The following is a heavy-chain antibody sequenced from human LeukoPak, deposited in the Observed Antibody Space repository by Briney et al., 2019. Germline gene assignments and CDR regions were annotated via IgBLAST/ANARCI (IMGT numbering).Heavy chain of an antibody. CDR1: GFTFSSYA. J-gene: IGHJ4*02. CDR3: AKEGLFGVVVSYFDY. D-gene: IGHD3-22*01. CDR2: ISGSGGST. V-gene: IGHV3-23*01. Sequence: GASLRLSCAASGFTFSSYAMSWVRQAPGKGLEWGSAISGSGGSTYYADSVKGRFTISRDNSKNTLYLQMNSLRAEDTAVYYCAKEGLFGVVVSYFDYWGQGTLVTVSS.